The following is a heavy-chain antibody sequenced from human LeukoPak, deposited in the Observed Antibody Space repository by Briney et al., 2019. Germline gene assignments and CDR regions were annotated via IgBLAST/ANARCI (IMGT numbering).Heavy chain of an antibody. J-gene: IGHJ6*02. CDR1: GYTFTSYD. CDR2: MNPNSGNT. CDR3: ARMGYCSSTSCFYEGSYYYYGMDV. D-gene: IGHD2-2*01. V-gene: IGHV1-8*01. Sequence: PTASVKVSCKASGYTFTSYDTNWVRQATGQGLEWVGWMNPNSGNTGYAQKFQGRVTMTRNTSISTAYMELSSLRSEDTAVYYCARMGYCSSTSCFYEGSYYYYGMDVWGQGTTVTVSS.